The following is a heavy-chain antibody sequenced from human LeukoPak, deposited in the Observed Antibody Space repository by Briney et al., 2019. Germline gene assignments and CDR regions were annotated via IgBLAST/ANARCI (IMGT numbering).Heavy chain of an antibody. Sequence: SETLSLTCTVSGGSISSYYWSWIRQPPGKGLEWIGYIYYSGSTNYNPSLKSRVTISVDTSKNQFSLKLSSVTAADTAVYYCARLGGGYGSSGFDYWGQGTLVTVSS. J-gene: IGHJ4*02. D-gene: IGHD3-22*01. V-gene: IGHV4-59*08. CDR3: ARLGGGYGSSGFDY. CDR1: GGSISSYY. CDR2: IYYSGST.